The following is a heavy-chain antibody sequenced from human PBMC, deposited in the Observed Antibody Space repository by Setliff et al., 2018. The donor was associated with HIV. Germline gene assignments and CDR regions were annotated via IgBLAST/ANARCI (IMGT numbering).Heavy chain of an antibody. V-gene: IGHV3-7*01. Sequence: TGGSLRLSCAASGFTFSNFWMSWVRQAPGKGLEWVANIKQDGSEKYYVDSVKGRFTISRDNAKNSLYLQMNSLRAEDTAVYYCVRDGGSTSWNSLYYYGMDVWGQGTTVTVSS. CDR2: IKQDGSEK. CDR3: VRDGGSTSWNSLYYYGMDV. CDR1: GFTFSNFW. J-gene: IGHJ6*02. D-gene: IGHD2-2*01.